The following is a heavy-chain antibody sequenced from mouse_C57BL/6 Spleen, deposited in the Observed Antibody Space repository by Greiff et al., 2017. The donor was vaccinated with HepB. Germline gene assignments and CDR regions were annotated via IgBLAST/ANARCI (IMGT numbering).Heavy chain of an antibody. CDR3: ARGLTTVYYCAMDY. Sequence: EVKLVESGGGLVKPGGSLKLSCAASGFTFSSYAMSWVRQTPEKRLEWVATISDGGSYTYYPDNVKGRFTISRDNAKNNLYLQMSHLKSEDTAMYYCARGLTTVYYCAMDYWGQGTSVTVSS. CDR2: ISDGGSYT. V-gene: IGHV5-4*03. J-gene: IGHJ4*01. CDR1: GFTFSSYA. D-gene: IGHD1-1*01.